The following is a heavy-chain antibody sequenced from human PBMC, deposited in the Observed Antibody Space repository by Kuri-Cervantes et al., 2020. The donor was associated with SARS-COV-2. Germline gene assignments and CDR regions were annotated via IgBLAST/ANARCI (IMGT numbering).Heavy chain of an antibody. J-gene: IGHJ6*03. Sequence: GESLKISCAASGITFSGYSMNGIRQAPGKGLEWVAKIKEDGSGQDYVDSVKGRFTISRDNAKNTLYLQMNRLRAEDTAVYYCARRYTDVLGFLEWPGKTQYYYYIDVWGKGTTVTVSS. CDR2: IKEDGSGQ. D-gene: IGHD3-3*01. V-gene: IGHV3-7*03. CDR1: GITFSGYS. CDR3: ARRYTDVLGFLEWPGKTQYYYYIDV.